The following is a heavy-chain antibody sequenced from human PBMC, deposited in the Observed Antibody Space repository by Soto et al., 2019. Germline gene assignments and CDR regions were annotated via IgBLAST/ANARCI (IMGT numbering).Heavy chain of an antibody. Sequence: QVQLQESGPGLVKRSQTLSLTCTVSGGSISSGGYYWSWIRQHPGKGLEWIGYIYYSGSTYYNPSLKNRVTISVDTSKNQFSLKLSSVTAADTAVYYCARVCGGDCHYGMDVWGQGTTATVSS. CDR3: ARVCGGDCHYGMDV. V-gene: IGHV4-31*03. CDR2: IYYSGST. J-gene: IGHJ6*02. CDR1: GGSISSGGYY. D-gene: IGHD2-21*02.